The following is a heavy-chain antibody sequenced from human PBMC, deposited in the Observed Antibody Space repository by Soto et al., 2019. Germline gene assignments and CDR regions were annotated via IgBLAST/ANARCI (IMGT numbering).Heavy chain of an antibody. Sequence: QLQLQESGSRLVKPSQTLSLTCAVSGVSISSDGHSWSWIRQPPGKGLEWLGHIYYSGSTYYYPSLRRRVTLSVDGSKNQFALTLSSVTAADTAVYYCARGRSDYYYGMDVWGQGTTVTVSS. D-gene: IGHD3-3*01. V-gene: IGHV4-30-2*01. J-gene: IGHJ6*02. CDR2: IYYSGST. CDR1: GVSISSDGHS. CDR3: ARGRSDYYYGMDV.